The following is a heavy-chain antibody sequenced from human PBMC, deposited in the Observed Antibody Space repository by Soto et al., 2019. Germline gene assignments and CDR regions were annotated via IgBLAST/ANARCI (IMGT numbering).Heavy chain of an antibody. D-gene: IGHD6-13*01. CDR3: ARHQSHSSSYVDP. J-gene: IGHJ5*02. CDR2: IYYSGST. Sequence: SETLSLTCTVSGGSISSGGYYWSWIRQHPGKGLEWIGYIYYSGSTYYNPSLKRRVTISVDTSKNQFSLKLSSVTAADTAAYYCARHQSHSSSYVDPWGQGTLVTVSS. CDR1: GGSISSGGYY. V-gene: IGHV4-39*01.